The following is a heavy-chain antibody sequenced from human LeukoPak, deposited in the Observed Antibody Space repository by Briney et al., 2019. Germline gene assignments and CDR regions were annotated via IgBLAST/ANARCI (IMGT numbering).Heavy chain of an antibody. V-gene: IGHV3-30-3*01. CDR3: ARVGVPYYYDSSAYYY. Sequence: PGGSLRLSCAAPGFTFSNHAMHWVRQAPGKGLEWVAVMSYDGSKTYYADSVKGRFTISRDNSKNTLYLQMSSQRAEDTAVYYCARVGVPYYYDSSAYYYWGQGTLVTVSS. CDR2: MSYDGSKT. J-gene: IGHJ4*02. CDR1: GFTFSNHA. D-gene: IGHD3-22*01.